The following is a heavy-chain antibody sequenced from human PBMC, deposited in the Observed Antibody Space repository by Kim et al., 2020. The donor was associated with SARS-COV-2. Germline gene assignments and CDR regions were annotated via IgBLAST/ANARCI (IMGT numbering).Heavy chain of an antibody. CDR2: ISYDGSNK. CDR1: GFTFSSYA. Sequence: GGSLRLSCAASGFTFSSYAMHWVRQAPGKGLEWVAVISYDGSNKYYADSVKGRFTISRDNSKNTLYLQMNSLRAEDTAVYYCARDHTSRLYSSSWYFVYYYYGMDVWGQGTTVTVSS. CDR3: ARDHTSRLYSSSWYFVYYYYGMDV. V-gene: IGHV3-30-3*01. J-gene: IGHJ6*02. D-gene: IGHD6-13*01.